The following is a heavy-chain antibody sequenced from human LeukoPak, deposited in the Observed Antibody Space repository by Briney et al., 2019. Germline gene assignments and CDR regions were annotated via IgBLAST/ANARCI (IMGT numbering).Heavy chain of an antibody. J-gene: IGHJ4*02. D-gene: IGHD6-13*01. Sequence: PSETLSLTCAVYGGSFSGYYWSWIRQPPGKGLEWIGEINHSGSTNYNPSLKSRVTISVDTSKNQFSLDLTSVTAADTAVYYCARGIAATGQYYFDYWGQGTLATVSS. CDR2: INHSGST. V-gene: IGHV4-34*01. CDR1: GGSFSGYY. CDR3: ARGIAATGQYYFDY.